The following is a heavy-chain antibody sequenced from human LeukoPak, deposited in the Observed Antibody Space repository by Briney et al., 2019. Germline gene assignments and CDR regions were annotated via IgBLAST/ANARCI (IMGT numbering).Heavy chain of an antibody. Sequence: GGSLRLSCVVSGISLSNYAMTWVRQAPGKGLEWVSYISERGGTTTYADPVKGRFTISRDTSLNTLYLQMNNLRPEDTAVYFCAKRGVVIRGLLVIGYHQEAYHYDFWGQGVLVTVSS. CDR3: AKRGVVIRGLLVIGYHQEAYHYDF. CDR2: ISERGGTT. V-gene: IGHV3-23*01. D-gene: IGHD3-10*01. CDR1: GISLSNYA. J-gene: IGHJ4*02.